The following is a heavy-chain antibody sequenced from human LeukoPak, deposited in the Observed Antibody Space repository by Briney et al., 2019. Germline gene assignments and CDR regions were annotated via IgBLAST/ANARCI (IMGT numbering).Heavy chain of an antibody. V-gene: IGHV3-23*01. CDR2: ISGSSSYL. CDR3: AKGEETHYYDSSGYYYDDAFDI. J-gene: IGHJ3*02. Sequence: PGGSLRLSCAAYGFTFSSYAMSWVRQAPGKGLEWVSSISGSSSYLFFADSVKGRFTISRDNSKNTLYLQMNSLRAEDTAVYYCAKGEETHYYDSSGYYYDDAFDIWGQGTMVTVSS. D-gene: IGHD3-22*01. CDR1: GFTFSSYA.